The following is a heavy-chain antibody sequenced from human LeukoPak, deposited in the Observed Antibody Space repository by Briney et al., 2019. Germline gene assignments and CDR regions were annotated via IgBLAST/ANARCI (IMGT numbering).Heavy chain of an antibody. Sequence: PSETLSLTCAVYGGSFSGYYWSWIRQPPGKGPEWIGEINHSGSTNYNPSLKSRVTISVDTSKNQFSLKLSSVTAADTAVYYCAREEYSSSPFDYWGQGTLVTVSS. CDR3: AREEYSSSPFDY. CDR1: GGSFSGYY. D-gene: IGHD6-6*01. V-gene: IGHV4-34*01. CDR2: INHSGST. J-gene: IGHJ4*02.